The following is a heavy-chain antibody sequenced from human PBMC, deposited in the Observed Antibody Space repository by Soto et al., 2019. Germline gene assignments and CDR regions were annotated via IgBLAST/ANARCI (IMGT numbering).Heavy chain of an antibody. CDR2: IYHSGST. V-gene: IGHV4-30-2*01. CDR1: GGSISSGGYS. CDR3: ARGSPRGAILREYFQH. J-gene: IGHJ1*01. D-gene: IGHD2-21*01. Sequence: SETLSLTCAVSGGSISSGGYSWSWIRQPPGKGLEWIGYIYHSGSTYYNPSLKSRVTISVDRSKNQFSLNLSSVTAADTAVYYCARGSPRGAILREYFQHWGQGTLVTVSS.